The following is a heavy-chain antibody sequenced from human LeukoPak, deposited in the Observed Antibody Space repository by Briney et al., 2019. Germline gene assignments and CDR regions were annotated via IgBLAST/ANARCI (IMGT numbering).Heavy chain of an antibody. D-gene: IGHD6-13*01. V-gene: IGHV1-8*01. CDR2: MNPNSANT. Sequence: GASVKVSCKASGYTFTSYDINWVRQATGQGLEWMGWMNPNSANTGYAQKFQGRVTMTRNTSINTAYMEQSSLRSEDTAVYYCARLASSSWPLYYYYGMDVWGQGTTVTVTS. CDR1: GYTFTSYD. CDR3: ARLASSSWPLYYYYGMDV. J-gene: IGHJ6*02.